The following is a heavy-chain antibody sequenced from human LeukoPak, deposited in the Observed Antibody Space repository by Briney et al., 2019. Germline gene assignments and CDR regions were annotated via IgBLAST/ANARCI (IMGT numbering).Heavy chain of an antibody. CDR3: GRKSAARKTSEFDY. Sequence: ASVKPSGKASGYTFTDYYMNWVRQAPGQGLEWMGWIHPNSGGTNYAQKFQGRVTMTRDTSISTAYMELSRLTFDDTAVYYCGRKSAARKTSEFDYWGQGTLVTVSS. J-gene: IGHJ4*02. CDR1: GYTFTDYY. CDR2: IHPNSGGT. V-gene: IGHV1-2*02. D-gene: IGHD6-6*01.